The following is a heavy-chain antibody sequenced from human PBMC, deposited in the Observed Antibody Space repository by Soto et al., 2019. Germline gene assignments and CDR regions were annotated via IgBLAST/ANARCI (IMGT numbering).Heavy chain of an antibody. J-gene: IGHJ4*02. CDR3: ARAGLTTLELATIY. D-gene: IGHD5-12*01. CDR2: INANSGVT. CDR1: RYTFTDYY. V-gene: IGHV1-2*02. Sequence: ASVKVSCKASRYTFTDYYVLWVRQSPGQGLEWMGWINANSGVTKFPQKFQGRVIMTRDTSISTVYMELSRLTSDDTAVYYCARAGLTTLELATIYWGQGTQVTVSS.